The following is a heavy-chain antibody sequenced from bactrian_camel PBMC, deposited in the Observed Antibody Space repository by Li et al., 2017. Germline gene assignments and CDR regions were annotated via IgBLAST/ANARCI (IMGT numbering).Heavy chain of an antibody. CDR3: ASWGANWILSGYNY. D-gene: IGHD5*01. CDR2: VNSGGITT. CDR1: GSTFGAYA. J-gene: IGHJ4*01. V-gene: IGHV3S40*01. Sequence: VQLVESGGGSAQPGGSLRLSCVGSGSTFGAYAMSWVRQAPGKGLEWVSAVNSGGITTYYADSVKGRFTVSRDNAKNTLYLQLNSLKTEDTAMYYCASWGANWILSGYNYWGQGTQVTVS.